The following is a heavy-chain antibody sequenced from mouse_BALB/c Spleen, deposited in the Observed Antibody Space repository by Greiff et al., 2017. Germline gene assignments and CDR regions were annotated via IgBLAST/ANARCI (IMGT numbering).Heavy chain of an antibody. D-gene: IGHD2-2*01. CDR1: GYTFTDYA. Sequence: QVHVKQSGPEVVRPGVSVKISCKGSGYTFTDYAMHWVKQSHAKSLEWIGVISTYNGNTNYNQKFKGKATMTVDKSSSTAYMELARLTSEDSAIYYCARSPYGYDGRGSMDYWGQGTSVTVSS. J-gene: IGHJ4*01. CDR2: ISTYNGNT. CDR3: ARSPYGYDGRGSMDY. V-gene: IGHV1-67*01.